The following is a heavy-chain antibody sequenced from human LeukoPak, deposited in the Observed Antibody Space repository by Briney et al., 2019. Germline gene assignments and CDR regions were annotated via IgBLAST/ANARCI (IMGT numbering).Heavy chain of an antibody. CDR1: GYTFTSYD. Sequence: ASVKVSCKASGYTFTSYDINWVRQATGQGPEWMGWMNPNSGNTGYAQKFQGRVTMTRNTSISTAYMELSSLRSEDTAVYYCARVGYDSSGYYRFSPWGQGTLVTVSS. D-gene: IGHD3-22*01. V-gene: IGHV1-8*01. CDR2: MNPNSGNT. CDR3: ARVGYDSSGYYRFSP. J-gene: IGHJ5*02.